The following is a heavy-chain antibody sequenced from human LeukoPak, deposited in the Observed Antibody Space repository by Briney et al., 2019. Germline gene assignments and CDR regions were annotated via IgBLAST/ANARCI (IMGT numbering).Heavy chain of an antibody. J-gene: IGHJ3*02. D-gene: IGHD3-22*01. CDR2: NYYSGST. CDR3: ARAIYYDSSGYCAFDI. CDR1: GGSISSYH. Sequence: PSETLSLTCTVSGGSISSYHWSWIRQPPGKGLEWIGYNYYSGSTNYNPSLKSRVTISVDTSKNQFSLKLSSVTAADTAVYYCARAIYYDSSGYCAFDIWGQGTMVTVSS. V-gene: IGHV4-59*01.